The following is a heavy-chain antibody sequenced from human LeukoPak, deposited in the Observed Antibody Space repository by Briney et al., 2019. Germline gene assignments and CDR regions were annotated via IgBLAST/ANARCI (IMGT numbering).Heavy chain of an antibody. J-gene: IGHJ6*02. CDR2: ISAYNGNT. CDR3: AAPTVTTFYYGMDV. CDR1: GYTFTSYG. Sequence: ASVKVSCKASGYTFTSYGISWVRQAPGQGLEWMGWISAYNGNTNYAQKLQGRVTMTTDTSTSTAYMELRSLRSDDTAVYYCAAPTVTTFYYGMDVWAKGPRSPSP. D-gene: IGHD4-11*01. V-gene: IGHV1-18*01.